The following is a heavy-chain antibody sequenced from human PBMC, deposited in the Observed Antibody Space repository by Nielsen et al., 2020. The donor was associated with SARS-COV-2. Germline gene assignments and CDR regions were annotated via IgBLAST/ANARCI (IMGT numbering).Heavy chain of an antibody. CDR3: ARDFPPPGKGPVLGTFDI. V-gene: IGHV1-3*01. D-gene: IGHD3-10*01. Sequence: WVRQAPGQRLEWMGWINAGNGNTKYSQKFQGRVTITRDTSASTAYMELSSLRSEDTAVYYCARDFPPPGKGPVLGTFDIWGQGTMVTVSS. J-gene: IGHJ3*02. CDR2: INAGNGNT.